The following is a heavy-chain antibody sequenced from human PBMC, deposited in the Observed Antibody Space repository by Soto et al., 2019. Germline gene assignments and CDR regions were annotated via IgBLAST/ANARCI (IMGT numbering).Heavy chain of an antibody. CDR1: TGYA. Sequence: GGSLRLSCTALTGYAMSWVRRGPGKGLEWISTISPTGNTHYADSVEGRFTISRDDSRNTFYLQMNNLRADDTGVYYCAKDPSTGHADLWGQGTLVTVSS. V-gene: IGHV3-23*01. J-gene: IGHJ5*02. CDR2: ISPTGNT. D-gene: IGHD3-9*01. CDR3: AKDPSTGHADL.